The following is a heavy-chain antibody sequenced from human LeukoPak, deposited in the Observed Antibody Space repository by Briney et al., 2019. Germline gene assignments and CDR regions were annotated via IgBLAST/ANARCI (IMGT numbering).Heavy chain of an antibody. V-gene: IGHV4-39*07. CDR1: GDSISSSSYY. J-gene: IGHJ6*03. Sequence: SETLSLTCTVSGDSISSSSYYWGWIRQPPGKGLEGIGSIYYSGSTNYNPSLKSRVTMSVDTSKDQFSLKLSSVTAADTAVYYCARDVGYCSSTSCRYYYYYYMDVWGKGTTVTVSS. CDR2: IYYSGST. D-gene: IGHD2-2*01. CDR3: ARDVGYCSSTSCRYYYYYYMDV.